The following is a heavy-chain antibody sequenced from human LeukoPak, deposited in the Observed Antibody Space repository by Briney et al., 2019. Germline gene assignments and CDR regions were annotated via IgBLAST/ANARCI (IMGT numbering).Heavy chain of an antibody. D-gene: IGHD6-13*01. V-gene: IGHV3-23*01. CDR1: GFTFSSYG. CDR3: AKDQNIAAAGTGFDY. CDR2: ISGSGGST. J-gene: IGHJ4*02. Sequence: GGSLRLSCAASGFTFSSYGMSWVRQAPGKGLEWVSAISGSGGSTYYADSVKGRFTISRDNSKNTLYLQMNSLSAEDTAVYYCAKDQNIAAAGTGFDYWGQGTLVTVSS.